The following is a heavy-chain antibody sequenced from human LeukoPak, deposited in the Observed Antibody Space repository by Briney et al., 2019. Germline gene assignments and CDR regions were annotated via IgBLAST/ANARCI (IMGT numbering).Heavy chain of an antibody. CDR3: SKGLKGCSGGSCYYFFDF. D-gene: IGHD2-15*01. CDR2: ITGSGDGT. J-gene: IGHJ4*02. CDR1: GFAFSNYA. Sequence: PGGSLRLSCAASGFAFSNYAMSWVRHAPGKGLEWVSSITGSGDGTYYADSVKGRFTISRDNSKNTLDLQMNSLRAEDTAVYYCSKGLKGCSGGSCYYFFDFWGQGTLVTVSS. V-gene: IGHV3-23*01.